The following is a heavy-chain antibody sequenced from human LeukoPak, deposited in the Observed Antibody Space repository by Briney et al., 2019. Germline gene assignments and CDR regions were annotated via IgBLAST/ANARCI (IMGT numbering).Heavy chain of an antibody. CDR3: ARQIVSGSMGCDF. D-gene: IGHD2-21*01. CDR2: INFNSGGK. V-gene: IGHV1-2*02. J-gene: IGHJ4*02. Sequence: ASVKVSCKASAYTFSGYCIHWVRQAPGQGLEWMGWINFNSGGKIFAEKFQDRVTMARDTSISTAYMELSRLRSDATAVYYCARQIVSGSMGCDFWGQGTLVTVSS. CDR1: AYTFSGYC.